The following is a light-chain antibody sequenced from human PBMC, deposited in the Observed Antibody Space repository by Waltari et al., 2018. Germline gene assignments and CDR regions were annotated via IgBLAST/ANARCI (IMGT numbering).Light chain of an antibody. J-gene: IGKJ5*01. CDR2: GSF. CDR1: QTISNS. Sequence: DIQMTQSPPSLSASVGDRVTITCQASQTISNSLDWYQQKPGKAPKLLIYGSFILQSGVPSRFSGSGSGTDFTLTISSLQPEDFATYYCQQSSSSPITFGQGTRLEIK. CDR3: QQSSSSPIT. V-gene: IGKV1-39*01.